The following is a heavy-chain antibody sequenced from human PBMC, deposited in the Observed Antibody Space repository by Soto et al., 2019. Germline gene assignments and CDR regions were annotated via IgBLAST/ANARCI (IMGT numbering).Heavy chain of an antibody. V-gene: IGHV3-7*01. CDR2: IKPDGSEK. CDR3: TRDYEFGFDM. J-gene: IGHJ3*02. CDR1: AFTLSSYW. D-gene: IGHD3-22*01. Sequence: EVQLVESGGGLVQPGGSLRLSCEASAFTLSSYWMSWVRQAPGKGLEWVANIKPDGSEKYYVEFVKGRFTISRDNTKHSLYLQMSTLRPDDTAIYYCTRDYEFGFDMWGQGTLVTVSS.